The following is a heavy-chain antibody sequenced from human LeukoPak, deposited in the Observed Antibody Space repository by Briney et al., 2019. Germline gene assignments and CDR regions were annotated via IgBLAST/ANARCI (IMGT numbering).Heavy chain of an antibody. J-gene: IGHJ4*02. V-gene: IGHV1-69*05. Sequence: SVKVSCKASGGTFSGYAISWVRQAPGQGLKWMGGIIPIFGTANYAQKFQGRVTITTDESTSTAYMELSGLRSEDTAVYYCARAKFSGYDRNLDYWGQGTLVTVSS. CDR2: IIPIFGTA. D-gene: IGHD5-12*01. CDR3: ARAKFSGYDRNLDY. CDR1: GGTFSGYA.